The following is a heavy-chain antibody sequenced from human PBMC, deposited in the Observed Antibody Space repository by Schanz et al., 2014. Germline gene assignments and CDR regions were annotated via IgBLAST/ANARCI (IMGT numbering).Heavy chain of an antibody. V-gene: IGHV3-23*04. CDR2: INTADTT. CDR1: GFTLSSYA. J-gene: IGHJ4*02. Sequence: DVQLAESGGGLVQPGGSLRLSCAASGFTLSSYALSWVRQSPGKGLEWVSAINTADTTYYADSVKGRFTLSRDNSKNTLYLQMNSLIVEDTAVYYCAKEGTVVSGSPRDYWGRGTLVTVSS. CDR3: AKEGTVVSGSPRDY. D-gene: IGHD3-10*01.